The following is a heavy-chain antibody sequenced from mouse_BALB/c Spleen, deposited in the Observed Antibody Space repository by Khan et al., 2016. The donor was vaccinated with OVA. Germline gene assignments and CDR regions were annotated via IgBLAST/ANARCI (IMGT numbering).Heavy chain of an antibody. Sequence: DLVKPGASVKLSCKASGYTFTSYWINWIKQRPGQGLEWIGRIVPGSDSTYYNEMFKGKATLTVDTSSSTAYIQLSSLSSEDSAFYFCARAMGGKVPLDYWGQGTTLTVSS. V-gene: IGHV1S41*01. D-gene: IGHD1-1*02. J-gene: IGHJ2*01. CDR3: ARAMGGKVPLDY. CDR1: GYTFTSYW. CDR2: IVPGSDST.